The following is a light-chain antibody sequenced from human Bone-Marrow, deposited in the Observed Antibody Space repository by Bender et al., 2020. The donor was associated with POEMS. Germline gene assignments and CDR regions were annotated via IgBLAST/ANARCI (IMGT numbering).Light chain of an antibody. CDR3: DAWDAGLRGRV. Sequence: QSVLTQPPSASGTPGQRVTISLSGSNPNIGTNAVNWYQQFPGTAPKLLIYSDNQRPSWGPDRFYAFKSGTSASLGSCGLQFQGEGDYCGDAWDAGLRGRVFGGGTKLTV. CDR1: NPNIGTNA. V-gene: IGLV1-44*01. CDR2: SDN. J-gene: IGLJ3*02.